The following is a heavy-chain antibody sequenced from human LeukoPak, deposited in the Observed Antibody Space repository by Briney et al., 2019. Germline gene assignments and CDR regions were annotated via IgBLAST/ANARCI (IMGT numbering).Heavy chain of an antibody. D-gene: IGHD3-9*01. CDR3: ARGDISTGNHNDY. J-gene: IGHJ4*02. Sequence: GASVKVSCKASGYTFTSYDINWVRQATGQGLEWMGWMNPNSGNTGYAQKFQGRVTMTRNTSTSTAYMELSSLRSEDTAVYYCARGDISTGNHNDYWGQGTLVTVSS. CDR1: GYTFTSYD. V-gene: IGHV1-8*01. CDR2: MNPNSGNT.